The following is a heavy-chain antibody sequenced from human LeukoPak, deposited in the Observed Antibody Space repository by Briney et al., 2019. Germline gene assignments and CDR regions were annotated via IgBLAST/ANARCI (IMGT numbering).Heavy chain of an antibody. CDR3: PKHTGAMVRGVIPY. V-gene: IGHV3-23*01. J-gene: IGHJ4*02. D-gene: IGHD3-10*01. CDR2: ISGSGGST. CDR1: GFTFSSYA. Sequence: GGSLRLSCAVSGFTFSSYAMSWVRQAPGKGLERVSAISGSGGSTYYADSVKGRFTISRDNSKNTLYLQMNSLRAEETAVYYCPKHTGAMVRGVIPYWGQGTLVTVSS.